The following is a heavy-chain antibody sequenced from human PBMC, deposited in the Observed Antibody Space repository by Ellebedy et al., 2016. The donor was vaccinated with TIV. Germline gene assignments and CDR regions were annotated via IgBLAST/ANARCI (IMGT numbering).Heavy chain of an antibody. V-gene: IGHV1-18*01. D-gene: IGHD3-22*01. CDR2: ISTYNDNT. J-gene: IGHJ6*02. CDR1: GYTFTTYG. CDR3: ARDLYTFYSDSSGYQRYYYGMDV. Sequence: AASVKVTCKASGYTFTTYGISWVRQAPGQGLEWMGWISTYNDNTHHAQKVQGRVNMTTDTSTSEAYMELRSLRSDDPAVYYCARDLYTFYSDSSGYQRYYYGMDVWGQGTAVTVSS.